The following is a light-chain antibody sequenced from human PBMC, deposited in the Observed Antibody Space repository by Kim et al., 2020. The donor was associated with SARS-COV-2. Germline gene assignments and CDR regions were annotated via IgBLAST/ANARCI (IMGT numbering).Light chain of an antibody. J-gene: IGLJ3*02. Sequence: SYELTQPPSVSVSPGQTARITCSGDAFPKQYAYWYQQKPGQAPVLVIYEDSERPSGIPERFSGSSSGSTVTLSISGVQAEEESDYYCQSADDSGTWVFGG. CDR1: AFPKQY. CDR2: EDS. V-gene: IGLV3-25*02. CDR3: QSADDSGTWV.